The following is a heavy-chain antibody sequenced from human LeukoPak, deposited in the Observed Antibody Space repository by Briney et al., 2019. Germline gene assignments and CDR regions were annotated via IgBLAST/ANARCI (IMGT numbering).Heavy chain of an antibody. CDR1: GFTLSNFG. CDR3: ARDPVPATARHFDY. J-gene: IGHJ4*02. V-gene: IGHV3-30*03. D-gene: IGHD1-1*01. CDR2: ISDDGSNT. Sequence: GGSLRLSCTASGFTLSNFGMHWVRQASGKGLEWVAVISDDGSNTFYADSVKGRFTISRDNSKNTLYLQLNSLRGEDTGVYYCARDPVPATARHFDYWGQGTLVTVSS.